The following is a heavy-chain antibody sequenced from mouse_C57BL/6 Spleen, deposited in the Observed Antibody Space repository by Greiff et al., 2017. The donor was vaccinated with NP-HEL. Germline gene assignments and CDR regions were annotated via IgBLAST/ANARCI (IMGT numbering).Heavy chain of an antibody. D-gene: IGHD1-1*01. V-gene: IGHV5-17*01. CDR2: ISSGSSTI. CDR1: GFTFSDYG. J-gene: IGHJ2*01. CDR3: ARREYGSSPYYFDY. Sequence: EVHLVESGGGLVKPGGSLKLSCAASGFTFSDYGMHWVRQAPEKGLEWVAYISSGSSTIYYADTVKGRFTISRDNAKNTLFLQMTSLRSEDTAMYYCARREYGSSPYYFDYWGQGTTLTVSS.